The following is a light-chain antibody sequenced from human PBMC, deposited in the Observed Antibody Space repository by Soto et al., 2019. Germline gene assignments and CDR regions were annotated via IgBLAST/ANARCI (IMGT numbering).Light chain of an antibody. J-gene: IGKJ1*01. CDR2: KAS. Sequence: IQLTQSPSSLSASVGDRVTITCRASQGINTFLAWYQQKAGKAPKLLIYKASTLKSGVPSRFSGSGSGTEFTLTISSLQPDDFATYYCQHYNSYSEAFGQGTKVDIK. CDR1: QGINTF. CDR3: QHYNSYSEA. V-gene: IGKV1-5*03.